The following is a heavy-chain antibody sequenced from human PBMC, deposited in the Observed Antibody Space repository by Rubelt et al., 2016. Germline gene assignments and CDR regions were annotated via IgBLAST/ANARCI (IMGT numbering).Heavy chain of an antibody. J-gene: IGHJ5*02. V-gene: IGHV4-59*08. D-gene: IGHD3-16*01. CDR3: ARQGGPSSHIDP. CDR1: GGSISSYY. CDR2: IYYSGST. Sequence: QVQLQESGPGLVKPSETLSLTCTVSGGSISSYYWSWIRQPAGKGLEWIGYIYYSGSTYYNPSLQSRVTITVDTSKHQFSRELRSVTAADTAVYYWARQGGPSSHIDPWGQGTLVTVSS.